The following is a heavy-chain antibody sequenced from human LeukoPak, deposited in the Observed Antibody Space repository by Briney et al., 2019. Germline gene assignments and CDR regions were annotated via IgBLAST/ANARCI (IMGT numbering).Heavy chain of an antibody. CDR2: ISSSAYTI. V-gene: IGHV3-48*03. J-gene: IGHJ4*02. Sequence: GGSLRLSCAASGFTFSSYEMNWVRQVPGKGLEWVSYISSSAYTIYYADSVKGRFTISRDNGKNSLFLQMNSLRAEDTGVYYCARGLYYGSGSYSWAYWGQGALVTVSS. CDR3: ARGLYYGSGSYSWAY. CDR1: GFTFSSYE. D-gene: IGHD3-10*01.